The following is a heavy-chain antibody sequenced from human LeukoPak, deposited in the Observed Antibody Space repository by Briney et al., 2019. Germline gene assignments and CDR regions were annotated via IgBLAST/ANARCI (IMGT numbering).Heavy chain of an antibody. J-gene: IGHJ5*02. Sequence: GGSLRLSCAASGFTFSSYAMHWVRQAPGKGLEWVAVISYDGSNKYYADSVKGRFTISRDNSKNTLYLQMNSLKAEDTAVYYCASAGSSSWTNWFDPWGQGTLVTVSS. CDR1: GFTFSSYA. D-gene: IGHD6-13*01. V-gene: IGHV3-30*04. CDR3: ASAGSSSWTNWFDP. CDR2: ISYDGSNK.